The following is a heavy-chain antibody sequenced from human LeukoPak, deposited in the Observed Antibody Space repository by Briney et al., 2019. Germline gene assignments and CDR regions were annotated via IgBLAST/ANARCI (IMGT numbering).Heavy chain of an antibody. Sequence: ASVKVSCKASGFTFTSSAVQWVRQARGQRLEWIGWIVVGSGNTNYAQKFQERVTITRDMSTSTAYTELSSLRSEDTAVYYCAAVAATAAVYYFDYWGQGTLVTVSS. CDR2: IVVGSGNT. CDR1: GFTFTSSA. CDR3: AAVAATAAVYYFDY. J-gene: IGHJ4*02. D-gene: IGHD2-21*02. V-gene: IGHV1-58*01.